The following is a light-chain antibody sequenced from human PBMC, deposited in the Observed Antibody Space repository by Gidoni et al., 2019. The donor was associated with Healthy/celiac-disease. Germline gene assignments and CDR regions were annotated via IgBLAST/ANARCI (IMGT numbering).Light chain of an antibody. CDR2: GAS. CDR3: QQYGSSPGYT. Sequence: EIVLTLPPRTLSLSPGERATLSCRASQSVSSSYLAWYQQKPGQAPRLLIYGASSRATGIPDRFSGSGSGTDFTLTISRLEPEDFAVYYCQQYGSSPGYTFGQGTKLEIK. J-gene: IGKJ2*01. V-gene: IGKV3-20*01. CDR1: QSVSSSY.